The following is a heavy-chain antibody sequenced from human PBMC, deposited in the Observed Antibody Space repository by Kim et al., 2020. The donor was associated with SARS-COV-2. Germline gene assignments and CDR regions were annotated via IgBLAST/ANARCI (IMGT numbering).Heavy chain of an antibody. D-gene: IGHD3-10*01. J-gene: IGHJ6*03. CDR2: LYSGGNT. CDR1: GFTVSSNY. CDR3: VRGSGYPPFGYYYNYMDV. V-gene: IGHV3-66*01. Sequence: GGSLRLSCGASGFTVSSNYMSWVRQAPGKGLEWVSVLYSGGNTYYADSVKGRFTISRDNSKNTLYLQMNSLRVEDTAVYYCVRGSGYPPFGYYYNYMDV.